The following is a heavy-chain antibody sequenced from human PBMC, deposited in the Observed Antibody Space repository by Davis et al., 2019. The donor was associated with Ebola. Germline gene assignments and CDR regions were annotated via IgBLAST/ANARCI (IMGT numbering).Heavy chain of an antibody. V-gene: IGHV3-23*01. D-gene: IGHD3-3*01. CDR1: GFTFSNYA. Sequence: GESLKISCAASGFTFSNYAMSWVRQAPGKGPEWVSGISAVGYNTYHADSVRGRFTISRDNSKNTLYLQMNSLRAEDTAVYHCAKDGGTNYDVWSGYYSPPYSYYYMDVWGKGTTVTVSS. J-gene: IGHJ6*03. CDR2: ISAVGYNT. CDR3: AKDGGTNYDVWSGYYSPPYSYYYMDV.